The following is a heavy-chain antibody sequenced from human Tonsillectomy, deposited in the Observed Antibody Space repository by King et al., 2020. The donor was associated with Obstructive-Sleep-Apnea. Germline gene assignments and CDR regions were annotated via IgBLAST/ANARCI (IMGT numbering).Heavy chain of an antibody. CDR3: ARAGDYGDYVNWFDP. CDR2: INSDGSST. J-gene: IGHJ5*02. V-gene: IGHV3-74*01. D-gene: IGHD4-17*01. CDR1: GFTFSSYW. Sequence: VQLVESGGGLVQPGGSLRLSCAASGFTFSSYWMHWVRQPPGKGLVWVSRINSDGSSTSYADSVKGRFTISRDNAKNTLYLQMNSLRAEDTAVYYCARAGDYGDYVNWFDPWGQGTLVTVSS.